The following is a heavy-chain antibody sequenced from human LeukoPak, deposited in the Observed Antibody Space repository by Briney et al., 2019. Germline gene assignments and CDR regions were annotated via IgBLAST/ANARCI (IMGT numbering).Heavy chain of an antibody. J-gene: IGHJ3*02. Sequence: SETLSLTCTVSGGSISSSSYYWGWIRQPPGKGLEWIGSIYYSGSTYYNPSLKSRVTISVDTSKNQFSLKLSSVTAADTAVYYCAGAVPGFYAFDIWGQGTMVTVSS. CDR2: IYYSGST. CDR3: AGAVPGFYAFDI. D-gene: IGHD2-2*01. V-gene: IGHV4-39*07. CDR1: GGSISSSSYY.